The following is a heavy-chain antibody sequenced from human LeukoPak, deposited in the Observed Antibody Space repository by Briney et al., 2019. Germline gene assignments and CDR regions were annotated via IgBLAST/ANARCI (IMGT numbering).Heavy chain of an antibody. D-gene: IGHD3-22*01. CDR1: GGSMSSYY. CDR3: ARARAHLKYYYDNSGYYYFDY. J-gene: IGHJ4*02. V-gene: IGHV4-34*01. CDR2: INHSGST. Sequence: SETLSLTCTVSGGSMSSYYWSWIRQPPGKGLEWIGEINHSGSTNYNPSLKSRVTISVDTSKNQFSLKLSSVTAADTAVYYCARARAHLKYYYDNSGYYYFDYWGQGTLVTVSS.